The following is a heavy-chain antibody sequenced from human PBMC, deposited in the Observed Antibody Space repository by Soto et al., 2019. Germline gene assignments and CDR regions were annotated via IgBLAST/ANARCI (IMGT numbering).Heavy chain of an antibody. V-gene: IGHV1-69*01. CDR2: IIPIAGTA. D-gene: IGHD2-2*01. CDR3: ARSQGSSTSLEIYYYYCYGMDV. J-gene: IGHJ6*02. CDR1: GVTFSSYA. Sequence: QVQLVQSGAEVKKPGSSVKVSCEASGVTFSSYAISWVRQAPGQGLEWMGGIIPIAGTANYAQTFQGRVTITADESTSTAYMELSSLRSEDTAVYYCARSQGSSTSLEIYYYYCYGMDVWGQGTRVTVSS.